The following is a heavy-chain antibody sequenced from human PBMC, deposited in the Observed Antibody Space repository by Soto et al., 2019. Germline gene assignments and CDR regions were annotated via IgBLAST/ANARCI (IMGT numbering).Heavy chain of an antibody. Sequence: QVQLVESGGGVVQPGRSLRLSCADSGFTLTDYGMHWVRQAPGKGLEWVAVISYDGSNKNYADSVKGRFTISRDNSKNTLYLQMNSLRAEDTAVYYCAKDTYYHDSSGYYVFDYWGQGTLVTVSS. CDR1: GFTLTDYG. V-gene: IGHV3-30*18. D-gene: IGHD3-22*01. J-gene: IGHJ4*02. CDR2: ISYDGSNK. CDR3: AKDTYYHDSSGYYVFDY.